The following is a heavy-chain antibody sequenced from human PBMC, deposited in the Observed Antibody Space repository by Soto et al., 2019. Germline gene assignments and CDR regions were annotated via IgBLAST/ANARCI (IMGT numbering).Heavy chain of an antibody. CDR2: IYHSGST. J-gene: IGHJ5*02. V-gene: IGHV4-4*02. Sequence: QVQLQESGPGLVKPSGTLSLTCAVSRGSISSPNWWSWVRQPPGKGLEWIGEIYHSGSTNYNPSLKSRVTISVDKYNNQFSLKLSSVTAADTAVYYCARGVVVVPAAIRWFDPWGQGTLVTVSS. CDR1: RGSISSPNW. D-gene: IGHD2-2*01. CDR3: ARGVVVVPAAIRWFDP.